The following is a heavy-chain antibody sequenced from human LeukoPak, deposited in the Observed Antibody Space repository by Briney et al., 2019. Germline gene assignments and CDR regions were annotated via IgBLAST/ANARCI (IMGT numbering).Heavy chain of an antibody. CDR3: ARHGNYYGSGDDY. Sequence: SETLSLTCTVSGGAISSYYCSWIRQPPGKGLEWIGDIYTSGSTNYNPSLKSRVTISVDTSKTQFSLKLSSVTAADTPVYYCARHGNYYGSGDDYWGQGTLVTVSS. V-gene: IGHV4-4*09. CDR1: GGAISSYY. J-gene: IGHJ4*02. CDR2: IYTSGST. D-gene: IGHD3-10*01.